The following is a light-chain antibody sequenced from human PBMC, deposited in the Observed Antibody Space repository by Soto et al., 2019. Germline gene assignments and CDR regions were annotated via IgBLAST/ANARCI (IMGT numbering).Light chain of an antibody. Sequence: QSALTQPPSASGSPGQSVINSCTGTSSDVGGYNYVSWYRQYPGKAPKLMIYEVTKRPAGVPDRLSGSKFGNTASLTVSGLQDEDEATYYCSSYAGSNNFVLFGGGTKVTVL. CDR1: SSDVGGYNY. J-gene: IGLJ2*01. CDR3: SSYAGSNNFVL. CDR2: EVT. V-gene: IGLV2-8*01.